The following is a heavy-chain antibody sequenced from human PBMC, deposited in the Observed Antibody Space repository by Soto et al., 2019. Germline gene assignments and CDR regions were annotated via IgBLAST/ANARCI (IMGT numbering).Heavy chain of an antibody. CDR2: IYPGDSDT. V-gene: IGHV5-51*01. D-gene: IGHD4-17*01. CDR1: GYSFTNYW. J-gene: IGHJ6*02. Sequence: PGESLKISCKGSGYSFTNYWIGWVRQMPGKGLEWIGIIYPGDSDTRYCLSFQGQVTISADKSISTAYLQSSSLKPSDTAMYYCARHPHGDYAAMHVWGHGTTVTVSS. CDR3: ARHPHGDYAAMHV.